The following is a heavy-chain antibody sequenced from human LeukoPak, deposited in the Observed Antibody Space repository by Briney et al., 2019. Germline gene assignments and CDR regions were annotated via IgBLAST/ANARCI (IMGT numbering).Heavy chain of an antibody. CDR2: INHSGST. CDR1: GGSFSGYY. Sequence: TSETLSLTRAVYGGSFSGYYWSWIRQPPGRGLEWIGEINHSGSTNYNPSLKSRVTISVDTSKNQFSLKLSSVTAADTAVYYCASSGHCSSTSCPRSFDYWGQGTLVTVSS. J-gene: IGHJ4*02. CDR3: ASSGHCSSTSCPRSFDY. D-gene: IGHD2-2*01. V-gene: IGHV4-34*01.